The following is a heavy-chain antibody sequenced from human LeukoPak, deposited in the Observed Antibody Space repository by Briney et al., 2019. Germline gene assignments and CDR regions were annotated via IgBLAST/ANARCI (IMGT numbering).Heavy chain of an antibody. J-gene: IGHJ4*02. CDR2: IYSSGST. CDR3: ARGGKAPVVTM. V-gene: IGHV4-4*07. D-gene: IGHD4-23*01. CDR1: GGSINSYY. Sequence: SETLSLTCTVSGGSINSYYWSWIRQPAGKGLAWIGRIYSSGSTNYNPSLKSPVSMSVDTSKNQYSLKLTSVTGADTAVYYCARGGKAPVVTMWGQGILVTVSS.